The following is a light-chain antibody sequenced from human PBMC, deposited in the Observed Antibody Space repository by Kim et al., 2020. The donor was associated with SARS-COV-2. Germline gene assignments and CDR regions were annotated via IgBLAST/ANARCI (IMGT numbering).Light chain of an antibody. CDR2: AAS. J-gene: IGKJ1*01. CDR1: QGISNY. V-gene: IGKV1-27*01. Sequence: DIQMTQSPSSLSASVGDRVTITCRASQGISNYLAWYQQKPGKVPKLLIYAASTLQSGVPSRFSGSGSGTDFTLTISSLQPEDVATYYWQKYNSAPPGTFGQGTKVDIK. CDR3: QKYNSAPPGT.